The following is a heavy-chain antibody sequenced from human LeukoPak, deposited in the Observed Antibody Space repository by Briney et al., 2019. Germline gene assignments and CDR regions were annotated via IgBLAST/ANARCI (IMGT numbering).Heavy chain of an antibody. CDR3: AQYSSTYNWFDP. V-gene: IGHV2-5*02. J-gene: IGHJ5*02. CDR2: IYWDDNK. D-gene: IGHD6-13*01. Sequence: SGPTLLNPTQTHTLTCSFSAISFSNGGLGADWIHQPPGKALEYLALIYWDDNKRCIQSLKGKLTITKDPTKNQVVLKMTNMDPVDTATYYCAQYSSTYNWFDPWGQGTLVTVSS. CDR1: AISFSNGGLG.